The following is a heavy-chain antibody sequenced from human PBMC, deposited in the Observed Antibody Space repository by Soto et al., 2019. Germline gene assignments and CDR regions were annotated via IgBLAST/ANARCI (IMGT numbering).Heavy chain of an antibody. V-gene: IGHV3-23*01. CDR3: AKGLGSSSIGGLDY. J-gene: IGHJ4*02. D-gene: IGHD6-6*01. CDR2: ISGSGGST. CDR1: GFTFSSYA. Sequence: EVQLLESGGGLVQPGGSLRLSCAASGFTFSSYAMSWVRQAPGKGLEGLEWVSAISGSGGSTYYADSVKGRFTISRDKSKNTLYLQMNSLRAEDTAVYECAKGLGSSSIGGLDYWGQGNLVTVSS.